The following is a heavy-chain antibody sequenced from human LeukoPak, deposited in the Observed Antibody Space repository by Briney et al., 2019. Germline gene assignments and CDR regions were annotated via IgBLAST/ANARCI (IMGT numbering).Heavy chain of an antibody. J-gene: IGHJ4*02. CDR2: ISGSGGST. CDR1: GFTFSSYV. CDR3: AKSGGGWLRFESYFDY. D-gene: IGHD5-12*01. Sequence: PGGSLRLSCAASGFTFSSYVMSWVRQAPGKGLEWVSAISGSGGSTYYADSVKGRFTISRDNSKNTLYLQMNSLRAEDTAVYYCAKSGGGWLRFESYFDYWGQGTLVTDSS. V-gene: IGHV3-23*01.